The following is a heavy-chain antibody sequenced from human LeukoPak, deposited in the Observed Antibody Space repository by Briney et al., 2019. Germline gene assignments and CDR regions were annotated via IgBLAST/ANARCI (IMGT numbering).Heavy chain of an antibody. CDR2: INHSGST. CDR1: GGSFSGYY. D-gene: IGHD6-13*01. J-gene: IGHJ6*03. CDR3: ARLRQQLAIYYYYYMDV. V-gene: IGHV4-34*01. Sequence: PSETLSLTCAVYGGSFSGYYWSWIRQPAGKGPEWIGEINHSGSTNYNPSLKSRVTISVDTSKNQFSLKLSSVTAADTAVYYCARLRQQLAIYYYYYMDVWGKGTTVTVSS.